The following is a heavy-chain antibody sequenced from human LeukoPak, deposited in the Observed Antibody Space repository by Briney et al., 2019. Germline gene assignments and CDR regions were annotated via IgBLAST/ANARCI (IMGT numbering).Heavy chain of an antibody. D-gene: IGHD3-22*01. Sequence: RPSETLSLTCTVSGGSISSYYWSWIRQPAGKGLEWIGRIYTSGSTNYNPSLKSRVTISVDTSKNQFSLKLSSVTAADTAVYYCARRHYYTWYFDLWGRGTLVTVSS. J-gene: IGHJ2*01. CDR2: IYTSGST. CDR3: ARRHYYTWYFDL. V-gene: IGHV4-4*07. CDR1: GGSISSYY.